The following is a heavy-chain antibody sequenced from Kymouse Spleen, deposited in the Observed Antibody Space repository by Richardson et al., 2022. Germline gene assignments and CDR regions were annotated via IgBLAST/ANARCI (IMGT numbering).Heavy chain of an antibody. V-gene: IGHV4-39*01. Sequence: QLQLQESGPGLVKPSETLSLTCTVSGGSISSSSYYWGWIRQPPGKGLEWIGSIYYSGSTYYNPSLKSRVTISVDTSKNQFSLKLSSVTAADTAVYYCARQGVLWFGELFPNWFDPWGQGTLVTVSS. CDR3: ARQGVLWFGELFPNWFDP. CDR1: GGSISSSSYY. J-gene: IGHJ5*02. CDR2: IYYSGST. D-gene: IGHD3-10*01.